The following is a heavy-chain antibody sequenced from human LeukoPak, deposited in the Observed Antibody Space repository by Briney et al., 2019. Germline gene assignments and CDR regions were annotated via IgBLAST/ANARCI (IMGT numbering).Heavy chain of an antibody. V-gene: IGHV1-69*05. Sequence: SVKVSCKASGGTFSSYAISWVRQAPGQGLEWMGGIIPIFGTANYAQKFQGRVTITTDESTSTAYMELSSLRPEDTALYYCAKHLTATNTYIFFGLDVWGQGTSVTVSS. J-gene: IGHJ6*02. CDR3: AKHLTATNTYIFFGLDV. CDR1: GGTFSSYA. D-gene: IGHD1-26*01. CDR2: IIPIFGTA.